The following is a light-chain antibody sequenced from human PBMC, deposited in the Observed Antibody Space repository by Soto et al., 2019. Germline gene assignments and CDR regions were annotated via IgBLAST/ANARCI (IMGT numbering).Light chain of an antibody. V-gene: IGKV3-20*01. Sequence: EIVLTQSPGILSLSPGEKATLSCRASQSVSSNYLAWYQQKPGQAPRLLIYGASSRATGTPDRFSGSGSGTDFTLTINRLEPEDFAVYYCQQYGSSPITFGQGTRLEIK. CDR2: GAS. CDR1: QSVSSNY. CDR3: QQYGSSPIT. J-gene: IGKJ5*01.